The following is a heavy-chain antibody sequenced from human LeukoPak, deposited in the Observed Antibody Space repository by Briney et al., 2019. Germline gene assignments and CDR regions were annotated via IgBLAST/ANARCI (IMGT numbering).Heavy chain of an antibody. D-gene: IGHD2-21*01. CDR3: VRSLPDGGSLLY. J-gene: IGHJ4*02. CDR2: ISGSGDQI. Sequence: GGSLRLSCAASGFTFSSYAMSWVRQAPGKGLEWVSAISGSGDQIYYADSVKGRVTISRDNSKNTLYMQMNSLRAEDTAVYYCVRSLPDGGSLLYWGQGTLVTVSS. CDR1: GFTFSSYA. V-gene: IGHV3-23*01.